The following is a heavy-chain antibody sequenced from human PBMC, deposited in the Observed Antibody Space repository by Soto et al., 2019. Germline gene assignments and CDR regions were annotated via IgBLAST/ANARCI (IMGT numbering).Heavy chain of an antibody. Sequence: GGSLRLSCAASGFTFSDYYMSWIRQAPGKGLEWVSYISSSSSYTNYADSVKGRFTISRDNAKNSLYLQMNSLRAEDTAVYYCARASIAARHFDYWGQGTLVTVSS. D-gene: IGHD6-6*01. V-gene: IGHV3-11*06. J-gene: IGHJ4*02. CDR2: ISSSSSYT. CDR1: GFTFSDYY. CDR3: ARASIAARHFDY.